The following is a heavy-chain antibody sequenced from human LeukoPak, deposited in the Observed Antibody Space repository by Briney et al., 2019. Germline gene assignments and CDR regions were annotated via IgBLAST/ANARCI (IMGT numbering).Heavy chain of an antibody. D-gene: IGHD3-16*02. CDR2: IYPGDSDT. V-gene: IGHV5-51*01. Sequence: GESLKISCKGSGYSFTSYWIGWVRQMPGKGLEWMGIIYPGDSDTRYSPSFQGQVTISADKSISTAHLQWSSLKASDTAMYYCARSGMITFGGVIVPDYWGQGTLVTVSS. CDR1: GYSFTSYW. J-gene: IGHJ4*02. CDR3: ARSGMITFGGVIVPDY.